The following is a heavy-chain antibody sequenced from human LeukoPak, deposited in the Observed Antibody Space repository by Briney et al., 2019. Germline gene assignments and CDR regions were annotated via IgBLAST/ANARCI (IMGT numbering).Heavy chain of an antibody. CDR3: ARGIYDYVWGRIDY. CDR1: GGSFSSYA. D-gene: IGHD3-16*01. CDR2: IIPILGIA. J-gene: IGHJ4*02. Sequence: SVKVSCKASGGSFSSYAISWVRQAPGQGLEWMGRIIPILGIANYAQKFQGRVTITADKSTSTAYMELSSLRSEDTAVYYCARGIYDYVWGRIDYWGQGTLVTVSS. V-gene: IGHV1-69*04.